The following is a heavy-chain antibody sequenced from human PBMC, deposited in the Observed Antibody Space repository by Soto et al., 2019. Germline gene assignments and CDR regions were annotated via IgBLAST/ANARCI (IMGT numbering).Heavy chain of an antibody. CDR3: ARGYDSSGSRWWFDP. D-gene: IGHD3-22*01. J-gene: IGHJ5*02. CDR2: IYHSGST. Sequence: SETLSLTCAVSGGSISSSNWWSWVRQPPGKGLEWIGEIYHSGSTNYNPSLKSRVTISVDKSKNQFSLKLSSVTAADTAVYYCARGYDSSGSRWWFDPWGQGTLVTVSS. CDR1: GGSISSSNW. V-gene: IGHV4-4*02.